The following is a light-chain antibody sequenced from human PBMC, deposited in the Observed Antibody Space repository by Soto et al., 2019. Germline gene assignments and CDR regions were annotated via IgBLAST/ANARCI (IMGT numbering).Light chain of an antibody. J-gene: IGKJ5*01. CDR1: QGVSSS. Sequence: AIQLTQSPSSLSASVGDRVTITCRASQGVSSSLAWYQQKPGTAPKLLIYDASDLETGVPSRFSGSGSGTEFTLTISSLQSEDFATYYCQQFNKYPLTFGQGTRLEIK. CDR3: QQFNKYPLT. V-gene: IGKV1D-13*01. CDR2: DAS.